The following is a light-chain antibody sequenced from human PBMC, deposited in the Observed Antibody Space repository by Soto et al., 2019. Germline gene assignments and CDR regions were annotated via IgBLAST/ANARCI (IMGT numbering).Light chain of an antibody. V-gene: IGKV3-15*01. Sequence: IVMTQSPATLSVSPGERATLSCRASENVNNNLACYQQRPGQAPRLLIYVASTRAPGISTRFSGSGSGTEFTLTISSLQSEDFAVYYCQQYNNWPPTTFGQGTRLENK. CDR1: ENVNNN. J-gene: IGKJ5*01. CDR3: QQYNNWPPTT. CDR2: VAS.